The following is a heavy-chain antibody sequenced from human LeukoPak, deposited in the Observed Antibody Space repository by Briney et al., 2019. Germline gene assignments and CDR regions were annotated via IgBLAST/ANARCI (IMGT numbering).Heavy chain of an antibody. J-gene: IGHJ3*02. CDR1: GGSINSSSYY. Sequence: SETLSLTCTVSGGSINSSSYYWGWIRPPPGKGLEWIGSIYYSGSTYYTPSLKTRVTISVDTSKNQFSLRLSSVTAADTAVYYCARHQLAATYYDILTGSLEAFDIWGQGTMVTVTS. CDR3: ARHQLAATYYDILTGSLEAFDI. V-gene: IGHV4-39*01. CDR2: IYYSGST. D-gene: IGHD3-9*01.